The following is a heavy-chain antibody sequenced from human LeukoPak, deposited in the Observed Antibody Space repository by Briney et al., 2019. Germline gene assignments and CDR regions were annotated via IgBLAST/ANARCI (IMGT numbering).Heavy chain of an antibody. CDR3: ARGPHWDPHFDY. CDR1: GYTFSGYH. Sequence: ASVKVSCKASGYTFSGYHLHWVRQAPGQGLEWMGWISPNSGGTKYAQKFQGRVTMTRDTSISTAYMELSGLRSDDTAVYYCARGPHWDPHFDYWGQGTLVTVSS. V-gene: IGHV1-2*02. CDR2: ISPNSGGT. J-gene: IGHJ4*02. D-gene: IGHD7-27*01.